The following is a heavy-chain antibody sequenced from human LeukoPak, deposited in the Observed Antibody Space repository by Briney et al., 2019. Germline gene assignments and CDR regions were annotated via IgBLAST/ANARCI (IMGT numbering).Heavy chain of an antibody. CDR1: GFTFSNHG. Sequence: GGSLRLSCAVSGFTFSNHGMSWVRQAPGKGLEWVSTISANGGSTYYADSVKGRFTISRDKSNNMVYLQVDSLRAEETATYYCAKINSYGDYWGQGTLVTISS. J-gene: IGHJ4*02. D-gene: IGHD5-18*01. CDR3: AKINSYGDY. V-gene: IGHV3-23*01. CDR2: ISANGGST.